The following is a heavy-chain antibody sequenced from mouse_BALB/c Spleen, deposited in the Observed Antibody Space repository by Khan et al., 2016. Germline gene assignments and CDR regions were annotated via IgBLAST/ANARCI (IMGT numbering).Heavy chain of an antibody. Sequence: QIQLVQSGPELKKPGETVKISCKAAGYTFTNYGMNWVKRAPGKVLKWMGWINTYTEEPTYADDFKGRFAFSLETSASTAYLQINNLKNEDMARYFCGRSDDYGNDYWGQGTTLTVSS. CDR3: GRSDDYGNDY. CDR2: INTYTEEP. D-gene: IGHD1-2*01. J-gene: IGHJ2*01. V-gene: IGHV9-1*02. CDR1: GYTFTNYG.